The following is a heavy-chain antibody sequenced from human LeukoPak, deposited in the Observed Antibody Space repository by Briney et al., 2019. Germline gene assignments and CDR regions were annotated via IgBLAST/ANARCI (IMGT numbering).Heavy chain of an antibody. CDR1: GFTFSSSA. V-gene: IGHV3-33*06. Sequence: GGSLRLSCAASGFTFSSSAMHWVRQAPGKGLEWVAVIWYDGSNKYYVGSVKGRFTISRDDSKNTLYLETNRLRAEDTALYYCAKDGSAYTGSYIDYWGQGTLVTVSS. CDR3: AKDGSAYTGSYIDY. CDR2: IWYDGSNK. D-gene: IGHD1-26*01. J-gene: IGHJ4*02.